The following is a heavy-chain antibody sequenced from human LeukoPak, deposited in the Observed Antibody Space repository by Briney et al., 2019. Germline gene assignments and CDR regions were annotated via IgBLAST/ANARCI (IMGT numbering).Heavy chain of an antibody. CDR2: ITGSGHTT. Sequence: PGGSLRPSXAASGFTFSSYAMSWVRQAPGKGLEWVSGITGSGHTTYYADSVKGRFTISRDNSKNTLYVQMNSLRAEDTAVYYCAKAIRNLGWYFDLWGRGTLVTVSS. J-gene: IGHJ2*01. D-gene: IGHD3-3*01. CDR3: AKAIRNLGWYFDL. CDR1: GFTFSSYA. V-gene: IGHV3-23*01.